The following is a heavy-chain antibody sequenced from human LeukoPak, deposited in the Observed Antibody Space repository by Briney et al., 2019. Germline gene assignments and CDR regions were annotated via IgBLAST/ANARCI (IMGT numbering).Heavy chain of an antibody. CDR1: GASFSGYY. V-gene: IGHV4-34*01. Sequence: PSETLSLTCAVYGASFSGYYWSWIRQPPGKGLEWIGAINNSGSTNYNPSLKSRATISVDRSKNQFSLKLSSVTAADTAVYFCASCAKDIVVVPAASTHWYFDLWGRGTLVTVSS. D-gene: IGHD2-2*01. CDR2: INNSGST. CDR3: ASCAKDIVVVPAASTHWYFDL. J-gene: IGHJ2*01.